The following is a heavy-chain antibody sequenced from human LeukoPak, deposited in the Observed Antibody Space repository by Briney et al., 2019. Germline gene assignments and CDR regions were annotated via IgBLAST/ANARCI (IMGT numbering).Heavy chain of an antibody. J-gene: IGHJ4*02. V-gene: IGHV3-33*06. CDR3: AKDGFVDTPMVSTFLDC. CDR2: IWYDGSNK. D-gene: IGHD5-18*01. CDR1: GFTFSSYG. Sequence: PGRSLRLSCAASGFTFSSYGMHWVRQAPGKGLEWVAVIWYDGSNKYYADSVKGRFTISRDNSKNTLYLQMNSLRPEDTAVYYCAKDGFVDTPMVSTFLDCWGQGTLVTVSS.